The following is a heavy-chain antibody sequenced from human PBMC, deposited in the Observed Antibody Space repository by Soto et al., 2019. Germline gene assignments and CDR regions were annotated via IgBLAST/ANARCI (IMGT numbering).Heavy chain of an antibody. CDR1: GFTFSSYA. J-gene: IGHJ3*02. CDR3: AKCMTTVTTFPFDI. Sequence: EVQLLESGGGLVQPGGSLRLSCAASGFTFSSYAMSWVRQAPGKGLEWVSAISGSGGGTYYPDSVKGRFTISRDNTKNTLNLQLNSLRAKDTAVYYCAKCMTTVTTFPFDIWGQGTMGTVSS. V-gene: IGHV3-23*01. CDR2: ISGSGGGT. D-gene: IGHD4-17*01.